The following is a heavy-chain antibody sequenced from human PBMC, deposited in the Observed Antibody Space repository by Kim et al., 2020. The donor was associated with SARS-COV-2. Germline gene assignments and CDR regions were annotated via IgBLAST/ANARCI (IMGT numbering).Heavy chain of an antibody. CDR1: GFTFNDYA. V-gene: IGHV3-43*02. J-gene: IGHJ4*02. Sequence: GGSLRLSCAAAGFTFNDYAMHWFRQVPGKGLEWISVISGNGGTTHYADSMKGRFTISRDNSRNFLYLQMNSLRNEDTALYFCGKTGYSNGPVDYWGQGTLVTVSS. CDR3: GKTGYSNGPVDY. D-gene: IGHD3-22*01. CDR2: ISGNGGTT.